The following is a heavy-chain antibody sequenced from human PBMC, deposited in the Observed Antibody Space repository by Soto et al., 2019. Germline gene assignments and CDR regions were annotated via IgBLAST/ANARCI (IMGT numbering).Heavy chain of an antibody. CDR3: VNEYLGGPLWY. V-gene: IGHV3-64D*06. D-gene: IGHD1-26*01. J-gene: IGHJ4*02. CDR1: GFTFSSYA. CDR2: ISSNGGST. Sequence: GGSLRLSCSASGFTFSSYAMHWVRQAPRKGLECVSAISSNGGSTYYADSVKGRFTIYRDNSKNTLYLQMSSLRAEDTAVYYCVNEYLGGPLWYWGQGTLVTVYS.